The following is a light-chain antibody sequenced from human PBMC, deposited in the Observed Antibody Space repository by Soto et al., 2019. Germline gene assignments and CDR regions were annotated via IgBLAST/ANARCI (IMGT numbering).Light chain of an antibody. CDR2: DTN. J-gene: IGLJ2*01. CDR1: TGAVTSGHY. Sequence: QAVVTQEPSLTVSPGGTVTLTCGSSTGAVTSGHYPYWFQQKPGQAPRTLIYDTNNKHSWTPARFSGSLLGGKAALTLSGAQPEDEAEYYCLLSYSSTRILFGGGTQLTVL. CDR3: LLSYSSTRIL. V-gene: IGLV7-46*01.